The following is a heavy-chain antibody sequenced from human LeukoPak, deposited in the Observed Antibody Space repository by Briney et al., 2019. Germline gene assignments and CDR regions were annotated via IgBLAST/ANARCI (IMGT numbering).Heavy chain of an antibody. Sequence: GGSLRLSCAASGFTFSSYSMNWVRQAPGKGLEWVSSISSSSSYIYYADSVKGRFTISSDNAKNSLYLQMNSLRAEDTAVYYCAREVEGPYSSSWYEGGDYWGQGTLVTVSS. CDR3: AREVEGPYSSSWYEGGDY. J-gene: IGHJ4*02. CDR1: GFTFSSYS. D-gene: IGHD6-13*01. V-gene: IGHV3-21*01. CDR2: ISSSSSYI.